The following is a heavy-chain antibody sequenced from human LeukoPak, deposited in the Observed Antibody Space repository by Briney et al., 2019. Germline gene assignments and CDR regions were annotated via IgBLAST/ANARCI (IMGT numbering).Heavy chain of an antibody. J-gene: IGHJ5*02. CDR3: ARDQRGTNWFDP. CDR2: IYYSGST. V-gene: IGHV4-39*07. CDR1: GGSISSNSYY. Sequence: SETLSLTCSVSGGSISSNSYYWAWIRQPPGKGLEWIGSIYYSGSTYYNPSLKSRVTISVDTSKNQFSLKLSSVTAADTAVYYCARDQRGTNWFDPWGQGTLVTVSS.